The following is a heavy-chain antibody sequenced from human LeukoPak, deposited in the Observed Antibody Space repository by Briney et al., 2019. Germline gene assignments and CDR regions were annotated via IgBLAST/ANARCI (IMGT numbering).Heavy chain of an antibody. J-gene: IGHJ6*02. V-gene: IGHV3-30-3*01. D-gene: IGHD1/OR15-1a*01. CDR1: GFTFTSYA. CDR3: ARATNYGMDV. Sequence: PGGSLRLSCVASGFTFTSYAMHWVRQAPGKGLEWVAVISYDGSNKYYADSVKGRFTISRDNSKNTLYLQMNSLRAEDTAVYYCARATNYGMDVWGQGTTVTVSS. CDR2: ISYDGSNK.